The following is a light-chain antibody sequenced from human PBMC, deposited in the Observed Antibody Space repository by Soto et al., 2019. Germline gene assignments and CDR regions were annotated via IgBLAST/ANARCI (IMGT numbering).Light chain of an antibody. V-gene: IGKV3-20*01. CDR3: QQYGSSPRT. CDR2: GAS. J-gene: IGKJ1*01. Sequence: EIVLTQSPGTLSLSPWERATLSCRASQSVSSSYLAWYQQKPGQAPRLLIYGASSRATGIPDRFSGSGSGTEFTLTISSLQSEDFAVYYCQQYGSSPRTFGQGTKVDIK. CDR1: QSVSSSY.